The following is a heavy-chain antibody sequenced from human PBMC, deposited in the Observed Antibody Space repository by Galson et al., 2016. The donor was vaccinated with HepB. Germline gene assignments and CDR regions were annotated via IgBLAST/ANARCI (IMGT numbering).Heavy chain of an antibody. CDR2: IRHSGGRT. CDR1: GFTFSSYA. J-gene: IGHJ6*02. Sequence: SLRLSCAASGFTFSSYAMTWVRQAPGKGLEWVSGIRHSGGRTYYADSVNGRFTISRDNSKNTLYLQMNSLRAEDTAVYYCAKLEGGLTYYGMDVWGHGTTGTVS. CDR3: AKLEGGLTYYGMDV. D-gene: IGHD2-15*01. V-gene: IGHV3-23*01.